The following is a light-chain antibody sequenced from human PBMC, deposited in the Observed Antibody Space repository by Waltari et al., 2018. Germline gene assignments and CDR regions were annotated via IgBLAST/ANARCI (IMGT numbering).Light chain of an antibody. J-gene: IGKJ4*01. V-gene: IGKV4-1*01. CDR3: QQYYTSPLT. Sequence: IVMTQSPDSLGVSLGERATINCRSSQRLLSSSNNKNYLAWYQQKPGQPPRLLMYWASLREAGVPERFGGSGSATDFTLTISSLQAEDVAVYYCQQYYTSPLTFGGGTKVEIK. CDR2: WAS. CDR1: QRLLSSSNNKNY.